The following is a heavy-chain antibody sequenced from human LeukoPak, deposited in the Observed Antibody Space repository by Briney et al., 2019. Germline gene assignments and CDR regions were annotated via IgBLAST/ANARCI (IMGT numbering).Heavy chain of an antibody. D-gene: IGHD1-26*01. V-gene: IGHV3-74*01. Sequence: GGSLRLSCVASGFSSTNYWVHWVRQAPGKGLVWISRISPDGSSTRYADSVKGRFTISRDNAQTVYLQMNSLRVEDTAVYYCARGSGTYYPASGQLDYWGQGTLVTVSS. CDR3: ARGSGTYYPASGQLDY. J-gene: IGHJ4*02. CDR2: ISPDGSST. CDR1: GFSSTNYW.